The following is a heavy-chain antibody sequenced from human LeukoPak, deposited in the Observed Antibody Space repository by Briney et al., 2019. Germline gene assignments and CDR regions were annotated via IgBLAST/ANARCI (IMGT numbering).Heavy chain of an antibody. CDR2: MNPNSGNT. V-gene: IGHV1-8*01. J-gene: IGHJ5*02. CDR1: GYTFTSYD. Sequence: GASVKVSCKASGYTFTSYDINWVRQATGQGLEWMGWMNPNSGNTGYAQKFQGRVTMTRNTSIRTAYMELSSLRSEDTAVYYCARVRIYCSSTSCYRLGWFDPWGQGTLVTVSS. D-gene: IGHD2-2*01. CDR3: ARVRIYCSSTSCYRLGWFDP.